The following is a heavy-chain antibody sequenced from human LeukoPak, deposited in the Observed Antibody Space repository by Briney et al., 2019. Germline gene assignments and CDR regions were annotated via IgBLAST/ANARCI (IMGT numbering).Heavy chain of an antibody. Sequence: PSETLSLTCTVSGGSLSSYYWSWIRQPPGKGLERIAHMYHSGSANYNPSLKSRVTISVYTSKNQFSLDLSYVPAADTAVYYCASLAVAGTLTYFDFCGQGTLVTVSS. CDR2: MYHSGSA. D-gene: IGHD6-19*01. J-gene: IGHJ4*02. CDR1: GGSLSSYY. CDR3: ASLAVAGTLTYFDF. V-gene: IGHV4-59*01.